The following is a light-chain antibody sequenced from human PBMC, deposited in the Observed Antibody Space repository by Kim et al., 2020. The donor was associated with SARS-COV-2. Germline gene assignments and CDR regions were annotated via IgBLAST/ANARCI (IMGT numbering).Light chain of an antibody. V-gene: IGKV3-15*01. CDR1: QSVSNN. CDR2: DAS. Sequence: EVVLTQSPATLSVSPGERATLSCRASQSVSNNLAWYQQKPGQAPRLLIFDASIRAAGVPARFSGSGSGTEFTLTISSLQSEDFAVYFCQQFNDWPPITFDQETRLEIK. J-gene: IGKJ5*01. CDR3: QQFNDWPPIT.